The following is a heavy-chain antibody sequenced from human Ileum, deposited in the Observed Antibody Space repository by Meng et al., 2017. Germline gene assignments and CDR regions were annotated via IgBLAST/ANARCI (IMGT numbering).Heavy chain of an antibody. CDR2: INSDGSST. Sequence: VDSGGGFVRAGGSMGLSCAAFGFTFSTYGMHWVRQAPGKGLVWVSRINSDGSSTSYADSVKGRFTISRDNAKNTLYLQMNSLRAEDTAVYYCARGYDFWSGPDYWGQGTLVTVSS. D-gene: IGHD3-3*01. CDR1: GFTFSTYG. J-gene: IGHJ4*02. V-gene: IGHV3-74*01. CDR3: ARGYDFWSGPDY.